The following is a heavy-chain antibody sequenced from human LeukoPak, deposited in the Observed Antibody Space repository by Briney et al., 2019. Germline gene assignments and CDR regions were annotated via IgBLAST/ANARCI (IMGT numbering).Heavy chain of an antibody. Sequence: HPGRSLRLSCAASGFTFSSYAMRWVRQAPGKGLEWVAVISYDGSNKYYADSVKGRFTISRDNSKNTLYLQMNSLRAEDTAVYYCARDRGRKRPQNAFDIWGQGTMVTVSS. D-gene: IGHD1-14*01. CDR2: ISYDGSNK. J-gene: IGHJ3*02. CDR3: ARDRGRKRPQNAFDI. CDR1: GFTFSSYA. V-gene: IGHV3-30*04.